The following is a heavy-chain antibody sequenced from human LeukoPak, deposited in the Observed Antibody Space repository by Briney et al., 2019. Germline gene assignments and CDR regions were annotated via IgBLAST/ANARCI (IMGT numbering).Heavy chain of an antibody. J-gene: IGHJ6*02. CDR1: GFTFSSYG. V-gene: IGHV3-33*01. CDR3: ARDRAQMTSYYYYAMDV. Sequence: GGSLRLSCAASGFTFSSYGMHWVRQAPGKGLEWVAVIWYDGSNKYYADSVKGRFTISRDNSKNTLYLQMNSLRAEDTAVYYCARDRAQMTSYYYYAMDVWGQGTTVTVSS. D-gene: IGHD2-2*01. CDR2: IWYDGSNK.